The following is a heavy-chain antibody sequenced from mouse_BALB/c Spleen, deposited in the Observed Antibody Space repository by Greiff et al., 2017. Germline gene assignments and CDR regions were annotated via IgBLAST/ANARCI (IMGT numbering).Heavy chain of an antibody. CDR2: ISSGGSYT. Sequence: DVKLVESGGGLVKPGGSLKLSCAASGFTFSSYAMSWVRQSPEKRLEWVAEISSGGSYTYYPDTVTGRFTISRDNAKNTLYLEMSSLRSEDTAMYYCARKADGYYPFDYWGQGTSLTVSS. J-gene: IGHJ2*02. D-gene: IGHD2-3*01. CDR3: ARKADGYYPFDY. V-gene: IGHV5-9-4*01. CDR1: GFTFSSYA.